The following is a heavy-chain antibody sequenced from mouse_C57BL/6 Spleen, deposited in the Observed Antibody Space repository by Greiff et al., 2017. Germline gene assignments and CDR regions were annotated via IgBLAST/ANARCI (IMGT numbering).Heavy chain of an antibody. CDR2: ISDGGSYT. D-gene: IGHD1-1*01. CDR1: GFTFSSYA. Sequence: EVQVVESGGGLVKPGGSLKLSCAASGFTFSSYAMSWVRQTPEKRLEWVATISDGGSYTYYPDNVKGRFTISRDNAKNNLYLQMSHLKSEDTAMYYCARDQLLRYFDYWGQGTTLTVSS. V-gene: IGHV5-4*01. CDR3: ARDQLLRYFDY. J-gene: IGHJ2*01.